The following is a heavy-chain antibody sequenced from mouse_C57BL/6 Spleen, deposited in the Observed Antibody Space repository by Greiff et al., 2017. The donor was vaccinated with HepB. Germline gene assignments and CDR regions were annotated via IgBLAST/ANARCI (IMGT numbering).Heavy chain of an antibody. J-gene: IGHJ4*01. D-gene: IGHD1-1*01. CDR3: TKIYYYGSSLDAMDY. CDR1: GFTFSSYA. CDR2: ISSGGDYI. Sequence: EVQGVESGEGLVKPGGSLKLSCAASGFTFSSYAMSWVRQTPEKRLEWVAYISSGGDYIYYADTVKGRFTISRDNARNTLYLQMSSLKSEDTAMYYCTKIYYYGSSLDAMDYWGQGTSVTVSS. V-gene: IGHV5-9-1*02.